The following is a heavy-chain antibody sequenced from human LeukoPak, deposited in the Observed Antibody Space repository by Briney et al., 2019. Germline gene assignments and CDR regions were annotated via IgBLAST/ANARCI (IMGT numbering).Heavy chain of an antibody. V-gene: IGHV4-30-2*01. Sequence: PSQTLSLTCAVSGGSISSGGYSWSWIRQPPGRGREWIVYIYHSGSTYYNPSLKSRVTISVDRSKNQFSLKLSSVTAADTAVYYCARSNFDYYGSGSLYFDYWGQGTLVSVSS. CDR2: IYHSGST. J-gene: IGHJ4*02. CDR3: ARSNFDYYGSGSLYFDY. D-gene: IGHD3-10*01. CDR1: GGSISSGGYS.